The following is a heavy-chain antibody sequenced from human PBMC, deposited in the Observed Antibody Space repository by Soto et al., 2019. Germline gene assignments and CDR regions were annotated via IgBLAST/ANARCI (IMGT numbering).Heavy chain of an antibody. V-gene: IGHV3-15*07. CDR1: GLPCSNAW. Sequence: GGSLRLSCAASGLPCSNAWMNWVRQAPGKGLEWVGRIKSKTDGGTTDYAAPVKGRFTISRDDSKNTLYLQMNSLKTEDTAVYYCTTHGKWSDTRYCSGGSCYVYYYYGMDVWGQGTTVTVSS. J-gene: IGHJ6*02. CDR2: IKSKTDGGTT. D-gene: IGHD2-15*01. CDR3: TTHGKWSDTRYCSGGSCYVYYYYGMDV.